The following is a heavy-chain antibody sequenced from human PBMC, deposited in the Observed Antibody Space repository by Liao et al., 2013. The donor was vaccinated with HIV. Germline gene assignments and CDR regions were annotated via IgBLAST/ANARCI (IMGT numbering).Heavy chain of an antibody. CDR2: IYHSGTT. V-gene: IGHV4-30-4*08. D-gene: IGHD3-10*01. Sequence: QVQLQESGPGLVKPSQTLSLTCTVSGGSISSGDSYWSWIRQPPGKGLEWIGYIYHSGTTYYNPSLENRVTISLDTSRNQFSLNLTSVTAADTAVYYCARDTLLXFGGSVYWGQGALVTVSS. J-gene: IGHJ4*02. CDR3: ARDTLLXFGGSVY. CDR1: GGSISSGDSY.